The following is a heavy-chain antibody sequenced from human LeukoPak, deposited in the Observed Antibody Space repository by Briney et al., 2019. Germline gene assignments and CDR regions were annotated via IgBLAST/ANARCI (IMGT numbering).Heavy chain of an antibody. CDR1: GFTFNTYA. CDR3: AKTPSLWWFDP. J-gene: IGHJ5*02. Sequence: GGSLRLSCAASGFTFNTYAMSWVRQAPGKGLEWVSSISGSGGSTYYADSVKGRFTISRDNSNNTLYLQINSLRAEDTAVYYCAKTPSLWWFDPWGQGTLVIVSS. CDR2: ISGSGGST. V-gene: IGHV3-23*01. D-gene: IGHD3-16*02.